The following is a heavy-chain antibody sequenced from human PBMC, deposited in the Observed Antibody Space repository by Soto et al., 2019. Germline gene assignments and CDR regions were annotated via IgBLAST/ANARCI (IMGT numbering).Heavy chain of an antibody. CDR1: GFAFSSYG. J-gene: IGHJ1*01. V-gene: IGHV3-33*01. CDR3: ARAPGYPRQHLAD. CDR2: IWYDGSDK. Sequence: GGSLRLSCAASGFAFSSYGMHWVRQAPGKGLEWVAVIWYDGSDKYYVDSVKGRFTISRDNSKNTLYLQMNSLRAEDTAVYYCARAPGYPRQHLADWGQGTLVTVSS. D-gene: IGHD6-13*01.